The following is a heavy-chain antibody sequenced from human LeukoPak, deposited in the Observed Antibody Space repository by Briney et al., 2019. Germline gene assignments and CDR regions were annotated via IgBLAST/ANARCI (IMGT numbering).Heavy chain of an antibody. J-gene: IGHJ4*02. CDR1: GGSFSSYY. D-gene: IGHD4-17*01. CDR3: AREVGGDFDALDY. V-gene: IGHV4-34*01. CDR2: IYYSGST. Sequence: SETLSLTCAVYGGSFSSYYWGWIRQPPGKGLEWIGSIYYSGSTNYNPSLKSRVTISVDNSKNQFSLTLTSVTAADTAVYYCAREVGGDFDALDYWGQGTLVTVSS.